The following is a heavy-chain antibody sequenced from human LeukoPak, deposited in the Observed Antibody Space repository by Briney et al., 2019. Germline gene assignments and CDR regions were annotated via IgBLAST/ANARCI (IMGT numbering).Heavy chain of an antibody. CDR3: ARDLARGYSYGYNAFDI. Sequence: ASVKVSCKASGYSFSSYGIGWVRQAPRQGLEWMGWITAGNGNTNYAQKDQGRVTMTTDTSTSTAYMELRSLRSDDTAVYFCARDLARGYSYGYNAFDIWGQGTMVTVSS. CDR2: ITAGNGNT. V-gene: IGHV1-18*01. D-gene: IGHD5-18*01. CDR1: GYSFSSYG. J-gene: IGHJ3*02.